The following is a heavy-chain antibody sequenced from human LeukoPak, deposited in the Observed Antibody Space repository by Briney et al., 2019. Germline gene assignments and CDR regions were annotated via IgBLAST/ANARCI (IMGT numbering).Heavy chain of an antibody. CDR2: IQYDGSNE. D-gene: IGHD3-10*01. Sequence: GGSLRLSCAASRFTFSSYGMHWVRQAPGKGLEWVAYIQYDGSNEQYADSVKGRFSISRDSSKNILYLQMNSLRAEDTAVYYCAKDAVITMVRGVIITGYFDYWGQGTLVTVSS. CDR3: AKDAVITMVRGVIITGYFDY. J-gene: IGHJ4*02. V-gene: IGHV3-30*02. CDR1: RFTFSSYG.